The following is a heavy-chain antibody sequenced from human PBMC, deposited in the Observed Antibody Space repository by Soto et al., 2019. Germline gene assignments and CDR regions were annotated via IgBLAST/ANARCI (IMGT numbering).Heavy chain of an antibody. Sequence: LSLTCTVSGGSISSYYWSWIRQPPGKGLEWIGYIYYSGSTNYNPSLKSRVTISVDTSKNQFSLKLSSVTAADTAVYYCAREEYVDKGMDGWGQGTTVTVSS. V-gene: IGHV4-59*01. CDR2: IYYSGST. CDR3: AREEYVDKGMDG. J-gene: IGHJ6*02. D-gene: IGHD5-12*01. CDR1: GGSISSYY.